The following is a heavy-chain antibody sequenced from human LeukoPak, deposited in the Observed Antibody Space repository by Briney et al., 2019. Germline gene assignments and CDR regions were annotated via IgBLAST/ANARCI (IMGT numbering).Heavy chain of an antibody. D-gene: IGHD3-9*01. V-gene: IGHV4-59*08. CDR3: ASFSVLNSY. CDR1: GVSISSYY. J-gene: IGHJ4*02. Sequence: SETLSLTCTVSGVSISSYYWSWIRQPPGKGLEWIGYIYYSGSTSYNPSLKSRVTISVDTSKNQFSLRLSSVTAADTAVYYCASFSVLNSYWGQGTPVTASS. CDR2: IYYSGST.